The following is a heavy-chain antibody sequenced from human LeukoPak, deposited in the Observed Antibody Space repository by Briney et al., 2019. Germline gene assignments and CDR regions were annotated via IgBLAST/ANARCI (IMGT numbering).Heavy chain of an antibody. CDR3: ATFYGGDYYDSSGYYNY. CDR1: GYTLTELS. J-gene: IGHJ4*02. D-gene: IGHD3-22*01. V-gene: IGHV1-24*01. CDR2: FDPEDGET. Sequence: ASVKVSCKVSGYTLTELSMHWVRQAPGKGLEWMGGFDPEDGETTYAQKFQGRVTMTEDTSTDTAYMELSSLRSEDTAVYYCATFYGGDYYDSSGYYNYWGQGTLVTVSS.